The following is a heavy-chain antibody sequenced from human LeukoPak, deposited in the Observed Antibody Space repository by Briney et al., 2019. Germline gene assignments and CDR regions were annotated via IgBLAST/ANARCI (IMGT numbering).Heavy chain of an antibody. J-gene: IGHJ6*02. CDR2: IYHSGST. CDR1: GGSISSGGYS. CDR3: ARKSPPDYSGMDV. Sequence: SQTLSLTCAVSGGSISSGGYSWSWIRQPPGKGLEWIGYIYHSGSTYYNPSLKSRVTISVDTSKNQFSLKLSSVTAADTAVYYCARKSPPDYSGMDVWGQGTTVTVSS. V-gene: IGHV4-30-2*01.